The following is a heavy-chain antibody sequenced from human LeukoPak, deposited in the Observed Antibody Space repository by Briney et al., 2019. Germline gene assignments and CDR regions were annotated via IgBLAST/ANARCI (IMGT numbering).Heavy chain of an antibody. CDR1: GGSVSSGSYY. CDR3: ARAKVGIAVASSNWFDP. CDR2: IYYSGST. V-gene: IGHV4-61*01. Sequence: SETLSLTCTVSGGSVSSGSYYWSWIRQPPGKGLEWIGYIYYSGSTNYNPSLKSRVTISVDTSKNQFSLKLSSVTAADTAVYYCARAKVGIAVASSNWFDPWGQGTLVTVSS. D-gene: IGHD6-19*01. J-gene: IGHJ5*02.